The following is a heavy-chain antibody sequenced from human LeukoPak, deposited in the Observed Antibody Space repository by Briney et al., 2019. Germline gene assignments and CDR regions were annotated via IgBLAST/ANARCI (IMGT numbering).Heavy chain of an antibody. CDR1: GFTFSSYG. CDR3: ARDRVLDLIDY. V-gene: IGHV3-33*01. CDR2: IWYDGSNK. Sequence: GGSLRLSCAASGFTFSSYGMHWVRQAPGKGLKWVAVIWYDGSNKYYADSVKGRFTISRDNSKNTLYLQMNSLRAEDTAVYYCARDRVLDLIDYWGQGTLVTVSS. J-gene: IGHJ4*02.